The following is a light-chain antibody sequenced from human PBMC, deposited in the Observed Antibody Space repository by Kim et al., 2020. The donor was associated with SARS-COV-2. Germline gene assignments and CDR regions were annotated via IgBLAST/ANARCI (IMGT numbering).Light chain of an antibody. J-gene: IGLJ1*01. CDR3: CSYAGGSTFV. CDR1: SSDVKSYNL. V-gene: IGLV2-23*02. CDR2: EVT. Sequence: GQSITISCTGTSSDVKSYNLLSWYQHHPGKAPKLLLYEVTKRPSGISNRFSGSKSDNTASLTISGLQAEDEADYYCCSYAGGSTFVFGSGTKVTVL.